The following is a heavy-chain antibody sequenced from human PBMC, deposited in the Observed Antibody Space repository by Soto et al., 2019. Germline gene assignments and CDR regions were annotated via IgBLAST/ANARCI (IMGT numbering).Heavy chain of an antibody. V-gene: IGHV1-69*01. J-gene: IGHJ5*02. Sequence: QVQLVQSGAEVKQPGSSLTVSCTTSGVTFSTSGISCVRLGPGPGLEWMGGLIPLFGTPTYARKFPCRVPMTADDSATTTYLEVSGLSSEGTAIYDWAIVSPSICGGGNAYRLDSYHGSWGEGPQVGVAA. CDR1: GVTFSTSG. CDR2: LIPLFGTP. CDR3: AIVSPSICGGGNAYRLDSYHGS. D-gene: IGHD5-18*01.